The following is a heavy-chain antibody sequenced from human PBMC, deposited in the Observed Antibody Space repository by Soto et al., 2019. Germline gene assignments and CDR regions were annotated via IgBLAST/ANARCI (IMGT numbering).Heavy chain of an antibody. D-gene: IGHD4-4*01. CDR1: GGSISSGDYY. V-gene: IGHV4-30-4*01. Sequence: PSETLSLTCTVSGGSISSGDYYWSWIRQPPGKGLEWIGYIYYSGSTYYNPSLKSRVTISVDTSKNQFSLKLSSVTAADTAVYYCARVAVTTGNWFDPWGQGTLVTVSS. J-gene: IGHJ5*02. CDR2: IYYSGST. CDR3: ARVAVTTGNWFDP.